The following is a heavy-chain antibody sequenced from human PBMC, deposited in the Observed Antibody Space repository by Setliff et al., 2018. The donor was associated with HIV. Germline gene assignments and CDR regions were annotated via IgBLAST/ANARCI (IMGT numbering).Heavy chain of an antibody. CDR3: ARDLYTSGWPNWFDP. Sequence: ASVKVSCKASGYTLAGYFMHWVRQAPGQGLEWMGWINPNSGGTNYAQKFQGRVTMTRDTSISTAYLDLSRLRSDDTAVYYCARDLYTSGWPNWFDPWGPGTQVTVSS. CDR1: GYTLAGYF. D-gene: IGHD6-19*01. CDR2: INPNSGGT. V-gene: IGHV1-2*02. J-gene: IGHJ5*02.